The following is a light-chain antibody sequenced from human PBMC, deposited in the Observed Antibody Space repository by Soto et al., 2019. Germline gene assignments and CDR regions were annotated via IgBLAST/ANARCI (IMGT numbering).Light chain of an antibody. Sequence: DIKMTQSLSTLSAYVGDRVTITCRASQSISSWSAWYQQKPGKAPKLLIYKASSLESGVPSRFSGSGSGTEFTLTISSLQPDDFATYYCQQYNSYSRTFGQGSKV. CDR2: KAS. V-gene: IGKV1-5*03. J-gene: IGKJ1*01. CDR1: QSISSW. CDR3: QQYNSYSRT.